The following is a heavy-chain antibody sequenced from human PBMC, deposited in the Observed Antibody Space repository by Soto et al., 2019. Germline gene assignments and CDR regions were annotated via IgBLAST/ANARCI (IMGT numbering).Heavy chain of an antibody. J-gene: IGHJ4*02. V-gene: IGHV3-23*01. CDR2: ISGSCGST. Sequence: GGSLRLSCAASGFTFSSYAMSWVRQAPGKGLEWVSAISGSCGSTYYADSVKGRFTISRDNSKNTLYLQMNSLRAEDTAVYYCAKVYGYSSSGFDYWGQGTLVTVSS. CDR1: GFTFSSYA. CDR3: AKVYGYSSSGFDY. D-gene: IGHD6-6*01.